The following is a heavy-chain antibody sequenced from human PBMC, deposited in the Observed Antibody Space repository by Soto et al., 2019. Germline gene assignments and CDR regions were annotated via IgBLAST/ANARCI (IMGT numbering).Heavy chain of an antibody. CDR2: ISYDGSNK. J-gene: IGHJ4*02. D-gene: IGHD3-3*01. CDR3: AREVFYDFWSGFSTHPYVFDV. V-gene: IGHV3-30*03. Sequence: FMRHSWTASEFTSGGFGVHRVSQTKGKGLEWVAVISYDGSNKYYADSVKGRFTISRDNSKNTLYLQMNSLRDEDTAVHHCAREVFYDFWSGFSTHPYVFDVWGQGTLVPVSS. CDR1: EFTSGGFG.